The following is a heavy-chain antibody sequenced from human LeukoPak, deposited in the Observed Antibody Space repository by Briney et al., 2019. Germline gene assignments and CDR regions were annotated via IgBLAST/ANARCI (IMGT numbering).Heavy chain of an antibody. V-gene: IGHV3-64*01. CDR2: ISSNGGST. Sequence: GGSLRLSCAASGFTFSGSAMHWVRQAPGKGLEYVSAISSNGGSTYYANSVKGRFTISRDNSKNTLYLQMGSLRAEDMAVYYCARDGGIYSGYAAPDYWGQGTLVTVSS. J-gene: IGHJ4*02. CDR1: GFTFSGSA. D-gene: IGHD5-12*01. CDR3: ARDGGIYSGYAAPDY.